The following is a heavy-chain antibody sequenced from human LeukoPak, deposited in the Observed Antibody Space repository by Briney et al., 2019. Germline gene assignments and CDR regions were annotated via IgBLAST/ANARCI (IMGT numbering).Heavy chain of an antibody. CDR3: ARDPSNTSGWSPYFDY. CDR1: GYTYTNHG. D-gene: IGHD6-13*01. Sequence: ASVMVSCKASGYTYTNHGITWVRQAPGQGLEWMGWISAYNRDTKYAQNFQGRVTLITESSTNTAYMELRSLRSDVTAVYYCARDPSNTSGWSPYFDYWGQGTLVTVSA. V-gene: IGHV1-18*04. J-gene: IGHJ4*02. CDR2: ISAYNRDT.